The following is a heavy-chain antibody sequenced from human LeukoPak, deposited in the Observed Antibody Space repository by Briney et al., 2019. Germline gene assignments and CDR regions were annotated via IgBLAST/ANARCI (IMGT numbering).Heavy chain of an antibody. CDR3: ARDWSDILTGYYSP. D-gene: IGHD3-9*01. CDR1: GYTFTSYG. Sequence: GASVKVSCKASGYTFTSYGISWVRQAPGQGLEWMGWISAYNGNTNYAQKLQGRVTMTTDTSTSTAYMELRSLRSDDTAVYYCARDWSDILTGYYSPRGQGTLVTVSS. J-gene: IGHJ4*02. V-gene: IGHV1-18*01. CDR2: ISAYNGNT.